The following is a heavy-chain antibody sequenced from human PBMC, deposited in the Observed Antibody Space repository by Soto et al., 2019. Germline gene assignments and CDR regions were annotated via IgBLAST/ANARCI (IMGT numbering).Heavy chain of an antibody. V-gene: IGHV4-34*01. CDR1: GGSFSGYY. Sequence: PSETLSLTCAVYGGSFSGYYWSWTRQPPGKGLEWIGEINHSGSTNYNPSLKSRVTISVDTSKNQFSLKLSSVTAADTAVYYCARGITMVRGPLYYDGMDVWVQGTTVT. J-gene: IGHJ6*02. CDR2: INHSGST. D-gene: IGHD3-10*01. CDR3: ARGITMVRGPLYYDGMDV.